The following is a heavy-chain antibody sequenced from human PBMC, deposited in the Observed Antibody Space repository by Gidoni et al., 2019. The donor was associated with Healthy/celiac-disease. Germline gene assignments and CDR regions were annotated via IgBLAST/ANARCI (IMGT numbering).Heavy chain of an antibody. CDR1: GGSFSGYY. D-gene: IGHD3-22*01. V-gene: IGHV4-34*01. CDR3: ARTLKVKYYYDSSGYYYFDY. Sequence: QVQLQQWGAGLLKPSETLSPTCAVYGGSFSGYYWSWIRQPPGKGLEWIGEIDHSGSTNYNPSLKSRVTISVDTSKNQFSLKLSSVTAADTAVYYCARTLKVKYYYDSSGYYYFDYWGQGTLVTVSS. CDR2: IDHSGST. J-gene: IGHJ4*02.